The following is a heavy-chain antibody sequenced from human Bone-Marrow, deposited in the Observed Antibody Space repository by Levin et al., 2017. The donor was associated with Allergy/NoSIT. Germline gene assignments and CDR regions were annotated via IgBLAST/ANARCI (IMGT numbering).Heavy chain of an antibody. CDR1: GGSISSYY. V-gene: IGHV4-59*01. Sequence: PSETLSLTCTVSGGSISSYYWSWIRQPPGKGLEWIGYIYYSGSTNYNPSLKSRVTISVDTSKNQFSLKLSSVTAADTAVYYCASGFISSWEFFDYWGQGTLVTVSS. J-gene: IGHJ4*02. CDR2: IYYSGST. CDR3: ASGFISSWEFFDY. D-gene: IGHD6-13*01.